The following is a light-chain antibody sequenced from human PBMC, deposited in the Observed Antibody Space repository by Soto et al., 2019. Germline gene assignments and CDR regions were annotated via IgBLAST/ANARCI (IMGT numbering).Light chain of an antibody. Sequence: DIQMTQSPSSLSASVGDRFTITCRASQSISSHLNWYQQKPGKAPKLLIYAASSLQSGVPSRFSGSGSGTDFTLTISSLQPEDFATYYCQQNYNTPRTFGQGTTGDIK. CDR1: QSISSH. J-gene: IGKJ1*01. V-gene: IGKV1-39*01. CDR2: AAS. CDR3: QQNYNTPRT.